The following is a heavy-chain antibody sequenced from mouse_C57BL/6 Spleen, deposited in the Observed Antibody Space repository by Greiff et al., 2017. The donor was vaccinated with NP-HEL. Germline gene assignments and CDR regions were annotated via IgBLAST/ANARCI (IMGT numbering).Heavy chain of an antibody. V-gene: IGHV1-26*01. D-gene: IGHD2-2*01. J-gene: IGHJ4*01. CDR3: ARWSEGYDVVYAMDY. Sequence: EVQLQQSGPELVKPGASVKISCKASGYTFTDYYMNWVKQSHGKSLEWIGDINPNNGGTSYNQKFKGKATLTVDKSSSTAYMELRSLTSEDSAVYYCARWSEGYDVVYAMDYWGQGTSVTVSS. CDR1: GYTFTDYY. CDR2: INPNNGGT.